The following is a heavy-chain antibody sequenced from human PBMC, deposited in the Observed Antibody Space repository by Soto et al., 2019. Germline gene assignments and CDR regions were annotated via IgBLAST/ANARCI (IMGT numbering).Heavy chain of an antibody. CDR1: GYTLTELS. Sequence: ASVKVSCKVSGYTLTELSMHWVRQAPGKGLEWMGGFDPEDGETIYAQKFQGRVTMTEDTSTDTAYMELSSLRSEDTAVYYCANPTISSSSRGDFDYWGQGTLVTVSS. J-gene: IGHJ4*02. V-gene: IGHV1-24*01. CDR2: FDPEDGET. CDR3: ANPTISSSSRGDFDY. D-gene: IGHD6-6*01.